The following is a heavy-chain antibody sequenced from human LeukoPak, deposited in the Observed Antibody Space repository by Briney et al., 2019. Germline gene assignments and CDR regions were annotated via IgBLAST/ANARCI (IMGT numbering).Heavy chain of an antibody. CDR2: IYYSGNT. D-gene: IGHD3-10*01. Sequence: SETLSLTCTVPGVSISSSNSYWGWIRQPPGKGLEWIGSIYYSGNTYYNASLKSRVTISVDTSKNQFSLKLSSVTAADTAVYYCARRGRYYYGSALDYWGQGTLVTVSS. CDR1: GVSISSSNSY. V-gene: IGHV4-39*07. CDR3: ARRGRYYYGSALDY. J-gene: IGHJ4*02.